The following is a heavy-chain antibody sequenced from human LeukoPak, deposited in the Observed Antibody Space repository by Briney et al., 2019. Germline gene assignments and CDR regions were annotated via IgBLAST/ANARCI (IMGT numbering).Heavy chain of an antibody. D-gene: IGHD5-18*01. CDR1: GFTFSSYS. CDR3: AREKGGYSYYYYYMDV. CDR2: ISSSSSYI. J-gene: IGHJ6*03. V-gene: IGHV3-21*01. Sequence: GGSLRLSCAASGFTFSSYSMNWVRQAPGKGLEWISSISSSSSYIYYADSVKGRFTISRDNAKNSLYLQMNSLRAEDTAVYYCAREKGGYSYYYYYMDVWGKGTTVTISS.